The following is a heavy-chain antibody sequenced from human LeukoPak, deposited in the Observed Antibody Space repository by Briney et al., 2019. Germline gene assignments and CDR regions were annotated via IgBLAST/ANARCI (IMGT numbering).Heavy chain of an antibody. Sequence: SETLSLTCTVSGGSISSYYWSWIRQSPGKGLDWIGYIYYSGSTKYNPSLKSRVTISVDTSKNQFSLKLSSVTAADTAVYYCARSYYGSGRYGPQFDYWGQGALVTVSS. CDR3: ARSYYGSGRYGPQFDY. D-gene: IGHD3-10*01. J-gene: IGHJ4*02. V-gene: IGHV4-59*01. CDR1: GGSISSYY. CDR2: IYYSGST.